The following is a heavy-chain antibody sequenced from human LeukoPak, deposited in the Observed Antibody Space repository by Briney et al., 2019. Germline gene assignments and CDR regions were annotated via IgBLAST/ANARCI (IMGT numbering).Heavy chain of an antibody. D-gene: IGHD2-2*01. CDR1: GGSISSGDYY. CDR2: IYYSGST. Sequence: TSQTLSLTCTVSGGSISSGDYYWSWIRQPPGKGLEWIGYIYYSGSTYYNPSLKSRVTISVDTSKNQFSLKLSSVTAADTAVYYCARQRSLSVVVPAAPYYFDYWGQGTLVTVSS. CDR3: ARQRSLSVVVPAAPYYFDY. J-gene: IGHJ4*02. V-gene: IGHV4-30-4*01.